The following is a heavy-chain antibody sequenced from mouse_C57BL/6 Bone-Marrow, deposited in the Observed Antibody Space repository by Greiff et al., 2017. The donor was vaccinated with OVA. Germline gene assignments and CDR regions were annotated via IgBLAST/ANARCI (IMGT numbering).Heavy chain of an antibody. V-gene: IGHV5-6*01. CDR2: ISSGGSYT. J-gene: IGHJ2*01. CDR3: AKYGSSLDY. CDR1: GFTFSSYG. Sequence: EVKLMESGGDLVKPGGSLKLSCAASGFTFSSYGMSWVRQTPDKRLEWVATISSGGSYTYYPDSVKGRFTISRDNAKNTLYLQMSSLKSEDTAMYYCAKYGSSLDYWGQGTTLTVSS. D-gene: IGHD1-1*01.